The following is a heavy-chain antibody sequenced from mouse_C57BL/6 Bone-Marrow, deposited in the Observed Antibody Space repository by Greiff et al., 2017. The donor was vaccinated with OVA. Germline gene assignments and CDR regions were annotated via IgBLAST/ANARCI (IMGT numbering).Heavy chain of an antibody. CDR2: ISDGGSYT. D-gene: IGHD2-5*01. CDR1: GFTFSSYA. CDR3: ARDYSNYGGGFAMDY. J-gene: IGHJ4*01. Sequence: EVMLVESGGGLVKPGGSLKLSCAASGFTFSSYAMSWVRQTPEKRLEWVATISDGGSYTYYPDNVKGRFTISRDNAKNNLYLQMSHLKSEDTAMYYCARDYSNYGGGFAMDYWGQGTSVTVSS. V-gene: IGHV5-4*01.